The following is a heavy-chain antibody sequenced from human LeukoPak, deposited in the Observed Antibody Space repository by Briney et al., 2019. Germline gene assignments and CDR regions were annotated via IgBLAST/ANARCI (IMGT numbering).Heavy chain of an antibody. J-gene: IGHJ4*02. V-gene: IGHV3-30*02. CDR2: IWVDGIDK. Sequence: GGSLRLSCAASGFSFHKYGMHWVRQAPGKGLEWVAYIWVDGIDKYYPDSVKGRSTISRDNSKSTVYLQMNSLIPDDTAVYFCAKAEAREILRAVGLEEYLQYWGQGTLVTVSS. D-gene: IGHD3-10*01. CDR1: GFSFHKYG. CDR3: AKAEAREILRAVGLEEYLQY.